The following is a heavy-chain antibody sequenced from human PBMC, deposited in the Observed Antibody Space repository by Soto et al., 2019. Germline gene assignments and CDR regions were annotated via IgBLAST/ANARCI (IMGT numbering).Heavy chain of an antibody. CDR1: GGSVSSGSYY. CDR2: IYYSGST. CDR3: ARLITEQQLGHGLYYYYMDV. J-gene: IGHJ6*03. V-gene: IGHV4-39*01. D-gene: IGHD6-13*01. Sequence: SETLSLTCTVSGGSVSSGSYYWSWIRQPPGKGLEWIGSIYYSGSTYYNPSLKSRVTISVDTSKNQFSLKLSSVTAADTAVYYCARLITEQQLGHGLYYYYMDVWGKGTTVTVSS.